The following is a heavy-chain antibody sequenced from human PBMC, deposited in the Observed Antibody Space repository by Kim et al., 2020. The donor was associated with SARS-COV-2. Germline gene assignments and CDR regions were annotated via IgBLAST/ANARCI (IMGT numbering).Heavy chain of an antibody. Sequence: ASVTGRFTISRDNAKNSLYLQMNRLRAEDTAVYYCARVPRYYYDSSGSDYWGQGTLVTVSS. J-gene: IGHJ4*02. V-gene: IGHV3-48*03. CDR3: ARVPRYYYDSSGSDY. D-gene: IGHD3-22*01.